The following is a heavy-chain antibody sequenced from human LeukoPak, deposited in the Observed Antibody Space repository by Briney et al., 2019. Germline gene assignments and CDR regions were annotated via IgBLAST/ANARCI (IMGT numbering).Heavy chain of an antibody. J-gene: IGHJ4*02. D-gene: IGHD5-18*01. CDR2: ISSNGGST. V-gene: IGHV3-64*01. CDR1: GFTFISYA. Sequence: GGSLRLSCAASGFTFISYAMDWVRQAPGKGLEYVSGISSNGGSTYYASSVKGRFTISRDNSKTTLDLQMGSLRAEDMAVYYCVRRRGYSYDYWGQGTLVTVSS. CDR3: VRRRGYSYDY.